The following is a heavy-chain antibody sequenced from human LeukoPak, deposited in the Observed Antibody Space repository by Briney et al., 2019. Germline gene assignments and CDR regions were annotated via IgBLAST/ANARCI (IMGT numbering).Heavy chain of an antibody. D-gene: IGHD3-10*01. CDR1: GGSISSSSYY. CDR3: ASYRRGSTGDIDY. Sequence: SETLSLTCTVSGGSISSSSYYWGWIRQPPGKGLEWIGSIYYSGSTYYNPSLKSRVTISVDTSKNQFSLKLSSVTAADTAVYYCASYRRGSTGDIDYWGQGTLVTVSS. CDR2: IYYSGST. V-gene: IGHV4-39*01. J-gene: IGHJ4*02.